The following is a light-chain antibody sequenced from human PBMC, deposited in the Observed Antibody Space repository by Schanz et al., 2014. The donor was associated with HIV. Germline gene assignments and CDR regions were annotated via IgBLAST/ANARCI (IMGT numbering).Light chain of an antibody. Sequence: QSVLTQPPSVSGAPGQGVTISCTGSASNIGATFNVHWYHHLPGSAPKLLIFDNTHRPSGVPARFSGSKSGSSASLAISGLQADDEADYFCQSFDSSLNGVVFGGGTKLTVL. V-gene: IGLV1-40*01. CDR1: ASNIGATFN. CDR3: QSFDSSLNGVV. CDR2: DNT. J-gene: IGLJ3*02.